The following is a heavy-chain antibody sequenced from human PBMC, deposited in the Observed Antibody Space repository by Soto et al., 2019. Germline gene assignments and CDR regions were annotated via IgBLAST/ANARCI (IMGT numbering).Heavy chain of an antibody. CDR1: GYALASYA. CDR3: ARVDVVATWGAPLDY. Sequence: GSSVKGDCKASGYALASYAGSWVRQAPGQGPEWMGWITTYNGHTKSALKFQGRLTMTTDTTTSAAYMELRSLKSDDTAVYYCARVDVVATWGAPLDYWGQGTLVTVSS. V-gene: IGHV1-18*04. D-gene: IGHD2-15*01. J-gene: IGHJ4*02. CDR2: ITTYNGHT.